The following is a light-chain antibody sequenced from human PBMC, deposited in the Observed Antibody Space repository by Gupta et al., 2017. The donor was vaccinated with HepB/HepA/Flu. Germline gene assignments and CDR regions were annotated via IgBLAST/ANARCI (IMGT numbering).Light chain of an antibody. CDR1: NIGSKS. V-gene: IGLV3-21*03. Sequence: GKTERIKRGGNNIGSKSVHWHQQKPGKAPGLDVYEDSDRHSVIPERFSGSNTGNTATLTISRVEAGDEADYYCKVWDSSSDHPNLVFGGGTKRTVL. CDR2: EDS. J-gene: IGLJ2*01. CDR3: KVWDSSSDHPNLV.